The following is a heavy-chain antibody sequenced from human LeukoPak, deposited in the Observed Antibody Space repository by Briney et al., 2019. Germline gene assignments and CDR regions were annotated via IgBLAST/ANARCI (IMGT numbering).Heavy chain of an antibody. J-gene: IGHJ6*03. CDR2: IYYSGTT. V-gene: IGHV4-39*01. D-gene: IGHD3-10*01. Sequence: PSETLSLTCTVSGGSISSSHYYWRWIRQPPGKGLEWIVTIYYSGTTYHNQSLESRVTISVHTSKHPFSLPLSRVTAAPTSVYYFARQISDYYNNYIGVWGKGATVTVSS. CDR3: ARQISDYYNNYIGV. CDR1: GGSISSSHYY.